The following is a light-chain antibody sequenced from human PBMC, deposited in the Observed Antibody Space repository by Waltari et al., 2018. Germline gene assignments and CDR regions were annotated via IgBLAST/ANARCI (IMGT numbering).Light chain of an antibody. J-gene: IGKJ1*01. V-gene: IGKV3-20*01. CDR1: QSVSRA. Sequence: EIVLTQSPGTLSLSPGETATLSRRASQSVSRALVWYQQKPGQAPRLLIYDASRRAPGIPDRFSGSGSGTDFSLTISRLEPEDFAVYYCQKYERLPATFGQGTKVEIK. CDR3: QKYERLPAT. CDR2: DAS.